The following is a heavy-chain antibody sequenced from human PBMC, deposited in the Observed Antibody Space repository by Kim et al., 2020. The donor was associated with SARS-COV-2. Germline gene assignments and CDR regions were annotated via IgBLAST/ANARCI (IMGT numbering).Heavy chain of an antibody. J-gene: IGHJ4*02. CDR2: ISPYNGNT. D-gene: IGHD6-25*01. CDR1: GYTFTNYG. V-gene: IGHV1-18*01. Sequence: ASVKVSCKASGYTFTNYGITWVRQAPGQGLEWMGWISPYNGNTNCAQKFQDRVTMTTDTSTSTAYMELRSLRSDDTAVYYCARDRQGGHWGQGTLVTVPS. CDR3: ARDRQGGH.